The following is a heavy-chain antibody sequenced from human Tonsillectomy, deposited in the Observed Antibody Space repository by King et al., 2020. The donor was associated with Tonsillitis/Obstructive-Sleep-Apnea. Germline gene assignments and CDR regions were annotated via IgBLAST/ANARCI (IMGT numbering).Heavy chain of an antibody. CDR2: ISYDGSNK. CDR1: GFTFSSCG. Sequence: VQLVESGGGVVQPGRSLRLSCAASGFTFSSCGMHWVRQAPGKGLEWVTVISYDGSNKYYADSVKGRFTISRDNSKKTLYLQMKSLRVEDTAVYYCAKDRGDVIVPAASHGMDVWGQGTRVTVSS. D-gene: IGHD2-2*01. CDR3: AKDRGDVIVPAASHGMDV. V-gene: IGHV3-30*18. J-gene: IGHJ6*01.